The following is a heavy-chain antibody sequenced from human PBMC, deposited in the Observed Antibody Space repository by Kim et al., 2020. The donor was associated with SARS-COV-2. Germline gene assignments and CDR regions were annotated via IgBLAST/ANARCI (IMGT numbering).Heavy chain of an antibody. V-gene: IGHV3-23*01. Sequence: YYADSVRGRFTISSDNSKSTLYLQMNSLRTEDTAVYYCATQEMSTVYAFNFWGQGTLVTVSS. J-gene: IGHJ3*01. D-gene: IGHD4-4*01. CDR3: ATQEMSTVYAFNF.